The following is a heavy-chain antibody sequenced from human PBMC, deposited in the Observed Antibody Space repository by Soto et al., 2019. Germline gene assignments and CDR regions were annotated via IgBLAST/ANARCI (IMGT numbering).Heavy chain of an antibody. V-gene: IGHV1-46*01. J-gene: IGHJ4*02. CDR3: ARDRGMATTHFDY. Sequence: QVQLVQSGAEVKKPGASVKVSCKASGYTFTSYYMHWVRQAPGQGLEWMGIINPSGGSTSYAQKFQGRVPKTQDTXTSTVYMELSSLRSEDTAVYYCARDRGMATTHFDYWGQGTLVTVSS. D-gene: IGHD5-12*01. CDR2: INPSGGST. CDR1: GYTFTSYY.